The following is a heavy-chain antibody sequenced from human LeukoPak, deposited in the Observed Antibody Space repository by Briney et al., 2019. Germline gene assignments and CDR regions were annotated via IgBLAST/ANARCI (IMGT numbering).Heavy chain of an antibody. CDR1: GFTFSSYA. D-gene: IGHD1-26*01. CDR3: AKDLGGREDYYFDY. Sequence: GGSLKLSCAASGFTFSSYAMSWVRQAPGKGLEWVSAISGSGGSTYYADSVKGRFTISRDNSKNTLYLQMNSLRAEDTAVYYCAKDLGGREDYYFDYWGQGTLVTVSS. V-gene: IGHV3-23*01. J-gene: IGHJ4*02. CDR2: ISGSGGST.